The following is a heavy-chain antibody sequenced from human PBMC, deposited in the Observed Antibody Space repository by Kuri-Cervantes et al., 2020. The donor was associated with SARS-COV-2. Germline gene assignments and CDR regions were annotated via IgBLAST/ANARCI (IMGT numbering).Heavy chain of an antibody. J-gene: IGHJ3*02. CDR2: IYCSGST. Sequence: SETLSLTCTVSGGSISSYYWGWIRQPPGKGLEWIGYIYCSGSTNYNPSLKSRVTISVDTSKNQFSLKLSSVTAADTAVYYCARDLLSAFDIWGQGTMVTVSS. CDR3: ARDLLSAFDI. V-gene: IGHV4-59*01. CDR1: GGSISSYY.